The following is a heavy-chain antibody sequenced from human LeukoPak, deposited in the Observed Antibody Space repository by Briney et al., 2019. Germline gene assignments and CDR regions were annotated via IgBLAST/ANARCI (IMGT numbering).Heavy chain of an antibody. V-gene: IGHV4-30-2*01. Sequence: PSETLSLTCAVSGGSISSGGYSWSWIRQPPGKGLEWIGYMYDSGSSYYNSSLRSRVTISVDTSKNQLSLKLSSATAADTAVYYCARDKTTNWYFDLWGRGTLVTVSS. J-gene: IGHJ2*01. CDR3: ARDKTTNWYFDL. CDR1: GGSISSGGYS. D-gene: IGHD4-11*01. CDR2: MYDSGSS.